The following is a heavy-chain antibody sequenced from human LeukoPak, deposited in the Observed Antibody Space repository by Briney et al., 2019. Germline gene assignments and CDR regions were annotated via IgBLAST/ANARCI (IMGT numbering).Heavy chain of an antibody. CDR3: TRGTPGEGN. J-gene: IGHJ4*02. D-gene: IGHD7-27*01. CDR2: INPNSGGT. V-gene: IGHV1-2*02. Sequence: ASVTVSCKASGYTFSDYYIYWVRQAPGQGLEWMGWINPNSGGTNYAQKFQGRVAMTRDTSISTAYMELNRVTSDDTAVFYCTRGTPGEGNWGQGTLLTVSS. CDR1: GYTFSDYY.